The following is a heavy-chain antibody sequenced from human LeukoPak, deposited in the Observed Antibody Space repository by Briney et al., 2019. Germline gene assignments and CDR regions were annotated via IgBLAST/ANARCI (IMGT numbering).Heavy chain of an antibody. CDR3: ARDLGYSDDY. CDR2: ISSSTSAK. V-gene: IGHV3-48*02. CDR1: GFTFSSYS. J-gene: IGHJ4*02. D-gene: IGHD5-18*01. Sequence: GGSLRLSCAASGFTFSSYSMNCVRQAPGKGLEWVSYISSSTSAKYYADSVKGRFTISRDNAKNSLYLQMNSLRDEDTAVYYCARDLGYSDDYWGQGTLVTVPS.